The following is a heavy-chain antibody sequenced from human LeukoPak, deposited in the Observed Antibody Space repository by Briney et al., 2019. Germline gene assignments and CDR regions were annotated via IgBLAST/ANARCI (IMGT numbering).Heavy chain of an antibody. J-gene: IGHJ3*01. CDR3: ARERSSYGAFEV. V-gene: IGHV4-59*12. D-gene: IGHD5-18*01. CDR1: GGSISGFY. CDR2: LYYTGIT. Sequence: SETLSLTCTVSGGSISGFYWSCIRQPPGKGLEWIGYLYYTGITNSNPSLRSRVTISLDTSKDQFSLNLSSVTAADTAVYYCARERSSYGAFEVWGQGTMVTVSS.